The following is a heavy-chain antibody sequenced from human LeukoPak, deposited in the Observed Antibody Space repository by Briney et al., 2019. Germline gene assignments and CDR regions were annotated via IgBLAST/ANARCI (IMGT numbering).Heavy chain of an antibody. J-gene: IGHJ4*02. CDR3: ALGDIVAEFDY. CDR1: GFTFSSYG. D-gene: IGHD5-12*01. Sequence: PGGSLRLSCAASGFTFSSYGLNWVRQAPGKGLEWVSAISGSGGSTYYADSVKGRFTISRDNSKNTLYLQMNSLRAEDTAVYYCALGDIVAEFDYWGQGTLVTVSS. V-gene: IGHV3-23*01. CDR2: ISGSGGST.